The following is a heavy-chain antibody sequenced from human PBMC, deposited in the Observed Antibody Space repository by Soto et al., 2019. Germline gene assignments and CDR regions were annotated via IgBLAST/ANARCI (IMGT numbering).Heavy chain of an antibody. V-gene: IGHV1-3*04. D-gene: IGHD3-10*01. CDR3: ARDIGSGSYYDSNNWFDP. CDR2: IITRSGDT. CDR1: GYTFTDYA. J-gene: IGHJ5*02. Sequence: QVQLVQSGAEVTKPGAAVTISCQASGYTFTDYALHWVRQAPGQRPEWMGWIITRSGDTKYSPKFQDRITITRDTSATTVYMSLSTLTSEDTAIYYCARDIGSGSYYDSNNWFDPWGQGTLVTVSS.